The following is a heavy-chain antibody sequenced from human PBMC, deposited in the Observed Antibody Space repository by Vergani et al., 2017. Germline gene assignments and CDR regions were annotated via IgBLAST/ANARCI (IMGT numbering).Heavy chain of an antibody. D-gene: IGHD2-21*01. Sequence: QVQLVESGGGVAQPGGSLRLSCVASGFTFSGYGMHWVRQAPGKGLEWVAFIKFDGNIQYYADSVKGRFTISRDNSKNTVFLRMNSLRVKDTSVYYCTTAGDEDCGDACRYSFFKSWGQGNRVTVSS. CDR3: TTAGDEDCGDACRYSFFKS. V-gene: IGHV3-30*02. J-gene: IGHJ5*02. CDR1: GFTFSGYG. CDR2: IKFDGNIQ.